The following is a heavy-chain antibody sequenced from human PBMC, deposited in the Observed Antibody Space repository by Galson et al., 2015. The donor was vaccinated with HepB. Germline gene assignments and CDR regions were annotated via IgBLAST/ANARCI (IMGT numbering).Heavy chain of an antibody. J-gene: IGHJ4*02. Sequence: SLRLSCAASGLTFRNYAMTWVRQAPGKGLEWVSTISGNGDDTYYADSVKGRFTISRDNSKNTHSLQMSSLTVEDTAVYYCAKGGHFSFFDYWGQGALVTVSS. V-gene: IGHV3-23*01. CDR3: AKGGHFSFFDY. CDR1: GLTFRNYA. CDR2: ISGNGDDT.